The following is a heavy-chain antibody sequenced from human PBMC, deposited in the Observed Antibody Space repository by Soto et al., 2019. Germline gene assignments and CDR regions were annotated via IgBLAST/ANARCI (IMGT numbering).Heavy chain of an antibody. CDR1: GDSISGSPYF. D-gene: IGHD6-19*01. CDR3: ASRQVAVHHY. V-gene: IGHV4-39*01. CDR2: VFYDGYT. J-gene: IGHJ4*02. Sequence: QLQLQESGPGLVMPSETLSLTCTVSGDSISGSPYFWGWIRQPPGKRLEWIGSVFYDGYTLYTPSLRSRVTISVDTSKNQFSLKLTSVAVADTATYCCASRQVAVHHYWGQGTLVTVSS.